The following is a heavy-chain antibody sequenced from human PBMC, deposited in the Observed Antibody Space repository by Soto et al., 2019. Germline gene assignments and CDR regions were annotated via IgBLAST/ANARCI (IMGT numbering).Heavy chain of an antibody. Sequence: PSETLSLTCTVSGDSISRGDYYWSWIRQPPGKGLEWIGYIYYSGSTYYNPSLKSRVTILVDTSKNQFSLKLSSVTAADTAVYYCASTYSSSWHDYWGQGTLVTVSS. CDR3: ASTYSSSWHDY. CDR2: IYYSGST. V-gene: IGHV4-30-4*01. J-gene: IGHJ4*02. CDR1: GDSISRGDYY. D-gene: IGHD6-13*01.